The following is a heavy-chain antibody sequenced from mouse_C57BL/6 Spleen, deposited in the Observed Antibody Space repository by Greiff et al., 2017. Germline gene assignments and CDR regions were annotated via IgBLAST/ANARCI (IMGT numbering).Heavy chain of an antibody. Sequence: VQLQQSGPGLVQPSQSLSITCTVSGFSLTSYGVHWVRQSPGKGLEWLGVIWRGGSTDYNAAFMSRLSITKDNSKSQVFFKMNSLQADDTAIYYCAKNNPYGSSFYAMDYWGQGTSVTVSS. V-gene: IGHV2-5*01. CDR1: GFSLTSYG. CDR3: AKNNPYGSSFYAMDY. J-gene: IGHJ4*01. CDR2: IWRGGST. D-gene: IGHD1-1*01.